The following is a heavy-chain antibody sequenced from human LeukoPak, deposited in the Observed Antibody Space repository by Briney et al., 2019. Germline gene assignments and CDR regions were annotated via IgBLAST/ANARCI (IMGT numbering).Heavy chain of an antibody. CDR3: ARQAYSYGCYY. D-gene: IGHD5-18*01. CDR2: IYHSGSI. CDR1: GDSLGSGMYY. V-gene: IGHV4-39*01. Sequence: PSETLSLTCTVSGDSLGSGMYYWGWIRQAPGKGLTWIGSIYHSGSIFYNASFESRVAMSVDPPNNQFSLRLTSVTAADTAVYYCARQAYSYGCYYWGQGTLVTVSS. J-gene: IGHJ4*02.